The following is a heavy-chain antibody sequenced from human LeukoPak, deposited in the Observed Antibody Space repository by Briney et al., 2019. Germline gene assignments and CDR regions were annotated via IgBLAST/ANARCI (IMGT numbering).Heavy chain of an antibody. Sequence: SETLSLTCTVSGYSISSGYYWGWIRQPPGKGLEWIGSIYHSGSTYYNPSLKSRVAISVDTSKNQFSLKLSSVTAADTAVYYCARQLRYCSGTSCYTYFDYWGQGTLVTVSS. CDR2: IYHSGST. CDR3: ARQLRYCSGTSCYTYFDY. V-gene: IGHV4-38-2*02. D-gene: IGHD2-2*02. CDR1: GYSISSGYY. J-gene: IGHJ4*02.